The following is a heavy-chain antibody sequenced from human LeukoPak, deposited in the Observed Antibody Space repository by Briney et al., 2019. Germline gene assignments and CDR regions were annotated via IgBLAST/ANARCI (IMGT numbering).Heavy chain of an antibody. J-gene: IGHJ5*02. CDR3: ARHSVVSNWFDP. D-gene: IGHD2-15*01. CDR1: GGSISSSSYY. V-gene: IGHV4-39*01. CDR2: IYYSGST. Sequence: SETLSLTYTVSGGSISSSSYYWGWIRQPPGEGLEWIGSIYYSGSTYYNPSLKSRVTISVDTSKNQFSLKLSSVTAADTAVYYCARHSVVSNWFDPWGQGTLVTVSS.